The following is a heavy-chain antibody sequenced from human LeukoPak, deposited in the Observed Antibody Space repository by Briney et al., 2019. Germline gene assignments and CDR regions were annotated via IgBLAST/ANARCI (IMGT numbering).Heavy chain of an antibody. Sequence: GSLRLSCAPSGFTFSSYWMHWVRQAPGKGLVWVSRINTDGSSTSYADSVKGRFTISRDNAKNTLYLQMNSLRAEDTAVYYCARGRQVDRYYFDYWGQGTLVTVSS. CDR2: INTDGSST. J-gene: IGHJ4*02. CDR1: GFTFSSYW. V-gene: IGHV3-74*01. CDR3: ARGRQVDRYYFDY. D-gene: IGHD3/OR15-3a*01.